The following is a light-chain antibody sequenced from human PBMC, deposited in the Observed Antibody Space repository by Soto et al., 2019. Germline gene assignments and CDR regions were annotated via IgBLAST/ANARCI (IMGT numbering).Light chain of an antibody. Sequence: QSVLTQPPSASGSPGQSVAISCTGTSSDVGGYNYVSWYQQHPGKAPKLMIYEVNKRPSGVSDRFSASKSGDTASLTISGLQAEDEAIYYCSSYTGFSTDILFGGGTKVTVL. CDR2: EVN. V-gene: IGLV2-8*01. J-gene: IGLJ2*01. CDR3: SSYTGFSTDIL. CDR1: SSDVGGYNY.